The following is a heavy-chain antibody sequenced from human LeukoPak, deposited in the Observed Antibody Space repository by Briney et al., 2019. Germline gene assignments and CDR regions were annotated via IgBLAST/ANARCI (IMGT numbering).Heavy chain of an antibody. CDR2: ISGSGGST. D-gene: IGHD2-15*01. V-gene: IGHV3-23*01. CDR3: AKGPERYCSSSSCYFDF. J-gene: IGHJ4*02. Sequence: GGSLRLSCAASGFTFSSYAMSWVRQAPGKGLEWVSAISGSGGSTYYADSVKGRFTISRDNSENTLYLQMNSLRAEDAAVYYCAKGPERYCSSSSCYFDFWGLGTLVTVSS. CDR1: GFTFSSYA.